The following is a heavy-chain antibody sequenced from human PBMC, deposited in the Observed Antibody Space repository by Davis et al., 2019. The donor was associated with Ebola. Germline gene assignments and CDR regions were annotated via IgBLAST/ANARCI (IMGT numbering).Heavy chain of an antibody. Sequence: SETLSLTCTVSGGSTSSGGYHWGWIRQHPGKGLEWIAYIYYTGFPYYNPSLESRLTISLDTSKNQFYLKVNSVTAADTAVYYCARVSSSGSYLFDYWGQGTLVTVSS. CDR1: GGSTSSGGYH. J-gene: IGHJ4*02. V-gene: IGHV4-31*03. D-gene: IGHD3-22*01. CDR2: IYYTGFP. CDR3: ARVSSSGSYLFDY.